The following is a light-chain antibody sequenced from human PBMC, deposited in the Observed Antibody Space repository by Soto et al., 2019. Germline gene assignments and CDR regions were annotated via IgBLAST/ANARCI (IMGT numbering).Light chain of an antibody. V-gene: IGKV1-9*01. CDR2: AAS. J-gene: IGKJ4*01. CDR3: QQLNSYPLT. Sequence: DIQLTQSPSFLSASVGDRVTITCRASQGISSYLAWYQQKPGKAPKLLIYAASTLQSGVPSRFSGSGSGTDFPLTIRRLQPEDFATYYCQQLNSYPLTFGGGTKVEIK. CDR1: QGISSY.